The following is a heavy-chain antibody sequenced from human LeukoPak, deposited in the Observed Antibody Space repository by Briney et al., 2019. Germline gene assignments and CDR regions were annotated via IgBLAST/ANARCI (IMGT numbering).Heavy chain of an antibody. CDR2: ISYDGSNK. J-gene: IGHJ4*02. V-gene: IGHV3-30*18. D-gene: IGHD2-2*01. CDR3: AKDLGSTFGY. CDR1: GFTFSSYG. Sequence: PGGSLRLSCAASGFTFSSYGMHWVRQAPGKELEWVAVISYDGSNKYYADSVKGRFTISRDNSKNTLYLQMNSLRAEDTAVYYCAKDLGSTFGYWGQGTLVTVSS.